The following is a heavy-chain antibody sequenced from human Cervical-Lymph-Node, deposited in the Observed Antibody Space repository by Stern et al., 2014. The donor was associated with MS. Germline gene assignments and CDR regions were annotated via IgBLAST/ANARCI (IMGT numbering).Heavy chain of an antibody. CDR3: ATEYYSENTGYYYFHH. J-gene: IGHJ4*02. CDR2: IIPMFVTG. Sequence: QVQLVQSGAEVRKPGSSVKVSCKASGGTFRSYDISWMRQAPGQGPEWLGGIIPMFVTGNSAQKFQDRVTITADESTSTAYMELSSLTSEDTAVYFCATEYYSENTGYYYFHHWGQGTLVTVSS. V-gene: IGHV1-69*13. D-gene: IGHD3-22*01. CDR1: GGTFRSYD.